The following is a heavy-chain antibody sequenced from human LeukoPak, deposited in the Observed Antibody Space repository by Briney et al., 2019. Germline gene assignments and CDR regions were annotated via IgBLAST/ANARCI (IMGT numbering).Heavy chain of an antibody. V-gene: IGHV3-66*01. CDR1: GFTVSSNY. J-gene: IGHJ4*02. D-gene: IGHD2-15*01. CDR2: IYSGGST. Sequence: GGSLRLSCAASGFTVSSNYMSWVRQAPGKGLEWVSVIYSGGSTYYADSVKGRFTISRDNAKKSLYLQMNSLRAEDTAVYYCARNTGYCSGGSCYSYFFDLWGQGTLVTVSS. CDR3: ARNTGYCSGGSCYSYFFDL.